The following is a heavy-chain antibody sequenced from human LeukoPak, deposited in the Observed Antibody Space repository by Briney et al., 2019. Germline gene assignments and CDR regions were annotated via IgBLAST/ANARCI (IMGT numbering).Heavy chain of an antibody. Sequence: PSETLSLTCTVSGGSISSYYWSWIRQPPGKGLEWIGYIYYSGSTNYNPSLKSRVTISVDTSKNQFSLKLSSVTAADTAVYYCAGVSLQTYYYGSGSPRWGAFDIWGQGTMVTVSS. CDR1: GGSISSYY. CDR2: IYYSGST. CDR3: AGVSLQTYYYGSGSPRWGAFDI. D-gene: IGHD3-10*01. J-gene: IGHJ3*02. V-gene: IGHV4-59*01.